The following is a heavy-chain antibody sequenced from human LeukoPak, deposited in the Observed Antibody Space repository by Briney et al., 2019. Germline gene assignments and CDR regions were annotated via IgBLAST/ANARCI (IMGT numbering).Heavy chain of an antibody. CDR2: ISAYNGNT. Sequence: GASVKVSCKASGYTFTSYGISWVRQAPGQGLEWMGWISAYNGNTNYAQKLQGRVTMTTDTSTSTAYMELRSLRSDDTAVYYCARVPITMVPLRGYYYYMDVWGKGTTVTVSS. CDR3: ARVPITMVPLRGYYYYMDV. J-gene: IGHJ6*03. V-gene: IGHV1-18*01. CDR1: GYTFTSYG. D-gene: IGHD3-10*01.